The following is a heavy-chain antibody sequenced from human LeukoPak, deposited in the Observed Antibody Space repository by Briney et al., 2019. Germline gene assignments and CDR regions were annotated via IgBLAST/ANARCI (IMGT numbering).Heavy chain of an antibody. CDR3: AKDIGGRYYYDSSGYSALDY. V-gene: IGHV3-9*01. J-gene: IGHJ4*02. CDR1: GFTFDDYA. Sequence: GGSLRLSCAASGFTFDDYAMHWVRQAPGKGLEWVSGISWNSGSIGYADSVKGRFTISRDNAKNSLYLQMNSLRAEDTALYYCAKDIGGRYYYDSSGYSALDYWGQGTLVTVSS. D-gene: IGHD3-22*01. CDR2: ISWNSGSI.